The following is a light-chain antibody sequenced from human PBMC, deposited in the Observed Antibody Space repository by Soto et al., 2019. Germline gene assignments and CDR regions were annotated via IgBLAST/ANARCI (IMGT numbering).Light chain of an antibody. CDR1: SNDVGGYNS. CDR3: SSYTGPNLLV. Sequence: QSVLTRSPSASGSPGQSGTISCTGTSNDVGGYNSVSWYQQHPGKAPKVMIYDVSKRPSGVPDRFSGSKSGNTASLTVSALQAEDEADYYCSSYTGPNLLVFGTGTKVTVL. V-gene: IGLV2-8*01. CDR2: DVS. J-gene: IGLJ1*01.